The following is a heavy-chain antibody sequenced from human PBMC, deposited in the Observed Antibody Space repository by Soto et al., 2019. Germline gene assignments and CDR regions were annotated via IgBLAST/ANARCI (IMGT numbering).Heavy chain of an antibody. CDR1: GYSFTSYW. V-gene: IGHV5-51*01. D-gene: IGHD3-16*01. Sequence: GESLKISCKGSGYSFTSYWIGWVRQMPGKGLEWMGIIYPGDSDTRYSPSFQGQVTISADKSISTAYLQWSSLKASDTAMYYRARLYAARAEYYYYGMDVWGQGTKVTVSS. CDR2: IYPGDSDT. J-gene: IGHJ6*02. CDR3: ARLYAARAEYYYYGMDV.